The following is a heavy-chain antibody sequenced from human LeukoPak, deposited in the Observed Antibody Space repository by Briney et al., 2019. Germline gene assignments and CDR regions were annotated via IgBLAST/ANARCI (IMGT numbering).Heavy chain of an antibody. CDR3: ARDRAADDAFDI. CDR1: GYTFTSYG. Sequence: ASVKVSCKASGYTFTSYGISWVRQAPGQGLEWVGWISAYNGNTNYAQKLQGRVTMTTDTSTSTAYMELRSLRSDDTAVYYCARDRAADDAFDIWGQGTMVTVSS. CDR2: ISAYNGNT. D-gene: IGHD6-13*01. J-gene: IGHJ3*02. V-gene: IGHV1-18*01.